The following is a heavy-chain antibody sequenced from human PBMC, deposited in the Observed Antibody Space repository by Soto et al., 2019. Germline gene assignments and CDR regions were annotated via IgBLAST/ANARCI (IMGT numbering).Heavy chain of an antibody. CDR3: AREKSYGYAAY. D-gene: IGHD3-16*01. CDR2: MNPNSGNT. V-gene: IGHV1-8*01. CDR1: GYTFTSYD. Sequence: QVQLVQSGAEVKKPGASVKVSCKASGYTFTSYDINWVRQATGQGLEWMGWMNPNSGNTGYAQKLQARGPMLRNASISTAYMELSSLISEVTAVYYCAREKSYGYAAYWGQGTQVTVSS. J-gene: IGHJ4*02.